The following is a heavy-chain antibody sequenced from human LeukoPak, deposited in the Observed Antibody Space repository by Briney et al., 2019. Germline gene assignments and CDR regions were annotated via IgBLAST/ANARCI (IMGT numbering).Heavy chain of an antibody. J-gene: IGHJ6*03. V-gene: IGHV4-4*07. CDR1: GGSISSYY. CDR3: ARASITIFGVVIAEYYMDV. CDR2: IYTSGST. Sequence: SETLSLTCTVSGGSISSYYWSWIRQPAGKGLEWIGRIYTSGSTNYNPSLKSRVTMSVDTSKNQFSLKLSSVTAADTAVYYCARASITIFGVVIAEYYMDVWGKGTTVTVSS. D-gene: IGHD3-3*01.